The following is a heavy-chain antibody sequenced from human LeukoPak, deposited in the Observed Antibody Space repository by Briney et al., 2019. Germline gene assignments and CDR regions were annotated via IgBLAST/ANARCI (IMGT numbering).Heavy chain of an antibody. CDR3: ARDGFYCSSTSCLSWFDP. CDR1: GYTFTGYY. CDR2: INPNSGGT. J-gene: IGHJ5*02. D-gene: IGHD2-2*01. Sequence: SVKVSCKASGYTFTGYYMHWVRQAPGQGLEWMGWINPNSGGTNYAQKFQGRVTMTRDTSISTAYMELSRLRSDDTAVYYCARDGFYCSSTSCLSWFDPWGQGTLVTVSS. V-gene: IGHV1-2*02.